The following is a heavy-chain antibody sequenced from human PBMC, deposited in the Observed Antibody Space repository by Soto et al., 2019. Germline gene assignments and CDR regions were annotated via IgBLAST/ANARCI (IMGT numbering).Heavy chain of an antibody. Sequence: EVQVLESGGGLVQPGGSLRLSCEASGITFSNYMMTWIRQAPGKGLEWVSTITAAGDGTYYADSVKGRFTMSRETCKNTMNLNMNSLRAEDTAVYYCAPHVYCYGGGCQYDAFAIRGQGTMVTVSS. CDR1: GITFSNYM. CDR3: APHVYCYGGGCQYDAFAI. D-gene: IGHD2-15*01. J-gene: IGHJ3*02. CDR2: ITAAGDGT. V-gene: IGHV3-23*01.